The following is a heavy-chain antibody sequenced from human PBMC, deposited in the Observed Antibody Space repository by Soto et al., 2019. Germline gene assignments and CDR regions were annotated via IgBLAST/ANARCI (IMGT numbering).Heavy chain of an antibody. Sequence: QVQLVESGGGVVQPGRSLRLSCAASGFTFSSYAMHWVRQAPGKGLEWVAVIAYDGRNKYYADSVKGRFTISRDNSKNTLYRQMNSLRIEDTAVYYCARELERVFDYFGQGTLVTVSS. J-gene: IGHJ4*02. CDR2: IAYDGRNK. V-gene: IGHV3-30*04. CDR1: GFTFSSYA. CDR3: ARELERVFDY. D-gene: IGHD1-1*01.